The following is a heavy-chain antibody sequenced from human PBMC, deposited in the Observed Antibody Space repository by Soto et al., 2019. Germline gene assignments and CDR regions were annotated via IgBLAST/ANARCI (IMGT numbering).Heavy chain of an antibody. CDR1: GFTFSSYS. CDR3: ARGFGSSNWFDP. Sequence: VGSLRLSCAASGFTFSSYSMNWVRQAPGKGLEWVSSISSSSSYIYYADSVKGRFTISRDNAKNSLYLQMNSLRAEDTAVYYCARGFGSSNWFDPWGQGTLVTVSS. J-gene: IGHJ5*02. CDR2: ISSSSSYI. D-gene: IGHD3-3*01. V-gene: IGHV3-21*01.